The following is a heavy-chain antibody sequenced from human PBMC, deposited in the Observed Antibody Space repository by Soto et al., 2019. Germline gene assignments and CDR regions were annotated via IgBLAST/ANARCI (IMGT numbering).Heavy chain of an antibody. V-gene: IGHV4-31*03. CDR1: GGSIGGGGDY. D-gene: IGHD3-3*02. J-gene: IGHJ6*02. Sequence: SETLSLTCTVSGGSIGGGGDYWSWLRQHPGKGLEWIGYIYYSGSTYYNPSLNSRVTISVDTSNNQFSLKFGAVTAADMAVYYCARDHHISIGVMDVWGQWTTVTVS. CDR2: IYYSGST. CDR3: ARDHHISIGVMDV.